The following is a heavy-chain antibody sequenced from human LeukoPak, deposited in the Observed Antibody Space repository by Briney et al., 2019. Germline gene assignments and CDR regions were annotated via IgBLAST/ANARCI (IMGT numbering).Heavy chain of an antibody. CDR1: GFIFTDHW. CDR2: IKEDESAK. D-gene: IGHD3-16*01. Sequence: GGSLRLSCVASGFIFTDHWMSWVRQAPGKGQDWVANIKEDESAKFYADSVRGRFTISRDNAKNSVYLEMNNLRVEDTAVYYCARAVDVADYWGRGTLVTVSS. V-gene: IGHV3-7*01. CDR3: ARAVDVADY. J-gene: IGHJ4*02.